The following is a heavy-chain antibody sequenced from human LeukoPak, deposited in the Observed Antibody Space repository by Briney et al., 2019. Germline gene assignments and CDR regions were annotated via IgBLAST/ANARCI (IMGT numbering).Heavy chain of an antibody. Sequence: GGSLRLSCAASGFTFSSYWMSWVRQAPGKGLVWVSRINSDGSSTSYADSVKGRFTISRDNAKNTLYLQMNSLRADDTAVYYCAREWSGFGELPDYWGQGTLVTVSS. D-gene: IGHD3-10*01. CDR2: INSDGSST. CDR1: GFTFSSYW. V-gene: IGHV3-74*01. CDR3: AREWSGFGELPDY. J-gene: IGHJ4*02.